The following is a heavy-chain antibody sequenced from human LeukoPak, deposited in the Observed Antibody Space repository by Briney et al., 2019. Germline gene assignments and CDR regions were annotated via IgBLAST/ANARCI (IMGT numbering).Heavy chain of an antibody. Sequence: ASVNVSCKASGYTFTGYYMHWVRQAPGQGVEWMGWINPNSGGTKYAQKFQRRVTMTRDTSISTAYMELSSLRSDDTAIYYCARGIASTSCYGPSCNWFDPWGQGTLVTVSS. V-gene: IGHV1-2*02. J-gene: IGHJ5*02. CDR3: ARGIASTSCYGPSCNWFDP. CDR2: INPNSGGT. D-gene: IGHD2-2*01. CDR1: GYTFTGYY.